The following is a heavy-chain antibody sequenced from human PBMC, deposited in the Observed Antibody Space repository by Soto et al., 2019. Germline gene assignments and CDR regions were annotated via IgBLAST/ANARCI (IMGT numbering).Heavy chain of an antibody. V-gene: IGHV1-69*10. D-gene: IGHD3-9*01. CDR1: GGTFSSYA. Sequence: ASVKVSCKASGGTFSSYAISWVRQAPGQGLEWMGGIIPILGIANYAQKFQGRVTITADKYTSTAYMELSSLRPEDTAVYYWASRGILTDYYYYGMDVWGQGTTVTVSS. CDR3: ASRGILTDYYYYGMDV. J-gene: IGHJ6*02. CDR2: IIPILGIA.